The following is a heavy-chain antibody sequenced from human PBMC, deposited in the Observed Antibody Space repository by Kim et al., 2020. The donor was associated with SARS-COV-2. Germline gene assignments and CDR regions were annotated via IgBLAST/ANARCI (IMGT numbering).Heavy chain of an antibody. Sequence: NPSLKSRVTISVDTSKNQFSLKLSSVTAADTAVYYCAGYVDTAMVTAFDIWGQGTMVTVSS. D-gene: IGHD5-18*01. J-gene: IGHJ3*02. V-gene: IGHV4-34*01. CDR3: AGYVDTAMVTAFDI.